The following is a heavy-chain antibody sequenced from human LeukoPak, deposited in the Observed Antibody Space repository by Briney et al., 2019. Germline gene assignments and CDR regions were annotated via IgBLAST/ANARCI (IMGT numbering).Heavy chain of an antibody. J-gene: IGHJ4*02. CDR1: GFTFSNYS. CDR2: ISYDGRNT. Sequence: PGRSLRLSCEASGFTFSNYSMHWVRQAPGKGLEWVAVISYDGRNTHSADSVKGRFTISRDNSKNTLSLQMNSLRAEDTAVYYCTYGEDYYVFEYWGQGTLVTVSS. CDR3: TYGEDYYVFEY. D-gene: IGHD1-26*01. V-gene: IGHV3-30*03.